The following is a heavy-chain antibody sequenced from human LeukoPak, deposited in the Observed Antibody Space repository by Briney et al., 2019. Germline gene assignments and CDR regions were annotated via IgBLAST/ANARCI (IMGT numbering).Heavy chain of an antibody. J-gene: IGHJ4*02. CDR1: GYSFTNYW. CDR2: IYPSDSDT. D-gene: IGHD5-12*01. V-gene: IGHV5-51*01. Sequence: GESLKISCMGSGYSFTNYWIGWVRQVPGSGLGWVGVIYPSDSDTRYSPSFQGQVTISADKSIDTAYLQWSSLKASDTAMYYCARQRDSGFDFNSWGQGTLVTVSS. CDR3: ARQRDSGFDFNS.